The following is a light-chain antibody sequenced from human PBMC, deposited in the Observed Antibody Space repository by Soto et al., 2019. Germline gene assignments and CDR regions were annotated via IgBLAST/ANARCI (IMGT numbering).Light chain of an antibody. CDR2: EAS. Sequence: EIVLTQSPATLSVSPGERATLSCRARQSGSSYLAWYQQKPGQAPRLLMNEASNRATGIPARFSGGGSGTDFTLTISSLDPENYAVYNWQHSSDLPWALAQGTQLDI. CDR1: QSGSSY. J-gene: IGKJ2*01. V-gene: IGKV3-11*01. CDR3: QHSSDLPWA.